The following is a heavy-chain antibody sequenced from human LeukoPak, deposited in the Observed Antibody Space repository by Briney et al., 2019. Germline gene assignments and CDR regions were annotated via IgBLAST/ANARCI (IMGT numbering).Heavy chain of an antibody. J-gene: IGHJ3*02. D-gene: IGHD6-13*01. Sequence: GGSLRLSCAASGFTFSNYAMTWVRQAPGEGLEWVSTINNSGGNTYYAVSVRGRFTISRDNSENTLYLQMSTLRAENTAVYYCAKYMYSSNWYCPFDIWGQGTMVTVSS. V-gene: IGHV3-23*01. CDR3: AKYMYSSNWYCPFDI. CDR2: INNSGGNT. CDR1: GFTFSNYA.